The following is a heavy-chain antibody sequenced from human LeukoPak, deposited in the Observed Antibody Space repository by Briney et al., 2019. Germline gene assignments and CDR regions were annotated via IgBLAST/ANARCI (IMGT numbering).Heavy chain of an antibody. Sequence: SVKVSCKASGGTFSSYAISWVRQAPGQGLEWMGRIIPIFGTANYAQKLQGRVTMTTDTSTSTAYMELRSLRSDDTAVYYCARDGLGYCSSTSCSPFDYWGQGTLVTVSS. J-gene: IGHJ4*02. CDR3: ARDGLGYCSSTSCSPFDY. V-gene: IGHV1-69*05. CDR2: IIPIFGTA. CDR1: GGTFSSYA. D-gene: IGHD2-2*01.